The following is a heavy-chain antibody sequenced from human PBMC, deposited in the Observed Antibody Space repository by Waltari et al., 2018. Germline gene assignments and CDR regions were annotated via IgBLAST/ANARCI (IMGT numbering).Heavy chain of an antibody. CDR2: IIPSRGIA. D-gene: IGHD3-10*01. CDR1: GGTFSSYA. V-gene: IGHV1-69*04. Sequence: QVQLVQSGAEVKKPGSSVKVSCKASGGTFSSYAISWVRQAPGQGLEWMGRIIPSRGIANYEQKVQGRVTITADKSTSTAYMELSSLRAEDTAVYYCARDTSSPSRGAFDIWGQGTMVTVSS. J-gene: IGHJ3*02. CDR3: ARDTSSPSRGAFDI.